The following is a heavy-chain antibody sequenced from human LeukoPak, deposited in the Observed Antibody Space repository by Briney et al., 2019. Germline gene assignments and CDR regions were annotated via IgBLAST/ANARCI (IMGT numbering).Heavy chain of an antibody. CDR1: GYTFTGYY. J-gene: IGHJ5*02. CDR2: INPNSGGT. V-gene: IGHV1-2*02. Sequence: ASVKVSCKASGYTFTGYYVHWVRQAPGQGLEWMGWINPNSGGTNYAQKFQGRVTMTRDTSISTAYMELSRLRSDDTAVYYCARDGSGSYYNVDWFDPWGQGTLVTVSS. D-gene: IGHD3-10*01. CDR3: ARDGSGSYYNVDWFDP.